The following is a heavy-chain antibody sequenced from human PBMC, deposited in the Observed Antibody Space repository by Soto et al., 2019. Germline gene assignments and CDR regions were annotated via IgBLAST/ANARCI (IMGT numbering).Heavy chain of an antibody. Sequence: QVQLQQWGAGLLKPSETLSLTCAVYGGSFSGYYWSWIRQPPGKGLEWIGEINHSGSTNYNPSLRRRVTISVDTSKNQFSLKLSSVTAADTAVYYCASKDWELTLFDPWGQGTLVTVSS. CDR2: INHSGST. CDR1: GGSFSGYY. J-gene: IGHJ5*02. V-gene: IGHV4-34*01. D-gene: IGHD1-26*01. CDR3: ASKDWELTLFDP.